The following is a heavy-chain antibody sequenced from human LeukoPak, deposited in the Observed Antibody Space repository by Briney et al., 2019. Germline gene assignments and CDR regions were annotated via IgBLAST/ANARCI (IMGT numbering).Heavy chain of an antibody. J-gene: IGHJ4*02. CDR1: GGSFSGYY. V-gene: IGHV4-34*01. Sequence: KPSETLSLTCAVYGGSFSGYYWSWIRQPPGRGLEWIGEINHSGSTNYNPSLKSRVTISVDTSKNQFSLKLSSVTAADTAVYYYARGRVKNYWGQGTLVTVSS. CDR2: INHSGST. D-gene: IGHD4-23*01. CDR3: ARGRVKNY.